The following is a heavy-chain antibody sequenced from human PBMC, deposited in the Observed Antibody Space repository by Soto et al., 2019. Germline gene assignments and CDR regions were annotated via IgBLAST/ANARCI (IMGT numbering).Heavy chain of an antibody. D-gene: IGHD3-10*01. Sequence: EVQLVESGGGLVKPGGSLRLSCAASGFTFSSYSMNWVRQAPGKGLEWVSSISSSSSYIYYADSVKGRFTISRDNAKNSLYLQMNSLRAEDTAVYYCARDFIYYGFGELPGGFDPWGQGTLVTVSS. J-gene: IGHJ5*02. V-gene: IGHV3-21*01. CDR2: ISSSSSYI. CDR1: GFTFSSYS. CDR3: ARDFIYYGFGELPGGFDP.